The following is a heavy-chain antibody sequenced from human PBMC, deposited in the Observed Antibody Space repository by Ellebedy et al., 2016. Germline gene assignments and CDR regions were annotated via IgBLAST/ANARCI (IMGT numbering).Heavy chain of an antibody. V-gene: IGHV3-30-3*01. CDR1: GFTFSSYA. CDR2: ISYDGSNK. Sequence: GGSLRLSXAASGFTFSSYAMHWVRQAPGKGLEWVAVISYDGSNKYYADSVKGRFTISRDNSKNTLYLQMNSLRAEDTAVYYCARDHYDSSGSTGWYFDLWGRGTLVTVSS. CDR3: ARDHYDSSGSTGWYFDL. D-gene: IGHD3-22*01. J-gene: IGHJ2*01.